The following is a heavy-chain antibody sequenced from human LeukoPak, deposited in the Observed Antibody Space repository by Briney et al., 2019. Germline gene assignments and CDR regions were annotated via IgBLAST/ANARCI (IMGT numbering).Heavy chain of an antibody. V-gene: IGHV4-31*03. J-gene: IGHJ6*02. CDR1: GGSISSGGYY. CDR3: ARGPYYNGLDV. CDR2: IYYSGST. Sequence: SQTLSLTCTVSGGSISSGGYYWTWIRQHPGKGLEWIGYIYYSGSTYYNPSLKSRVTISVDTSKNQFSLKLSSVTAADTAVYYCARGPYYNGLDVWGQGTTVTVSS.